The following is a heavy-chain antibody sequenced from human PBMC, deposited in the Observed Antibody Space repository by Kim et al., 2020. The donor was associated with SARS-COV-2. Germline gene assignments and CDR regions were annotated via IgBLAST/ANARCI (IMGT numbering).Heavy chain of an antibody. J-gene: IGHJ6*02. CDR3: ARQGTGAHSGMGF. D-gene: IGHD1-1*01. CDR2: MYNSGNT. CDR1: GGSISGYY. Sequence: SETLSLTCTVSGGSISGYYWSWIRQPPGKGLEWIGYMYNSGNTNYNPSLKSRVTISVDTSKNQFSLKLSSVTAADTAVYYCARQGTGAHSGMGFWGQGTT. V-gene: IGHV4-59*08.